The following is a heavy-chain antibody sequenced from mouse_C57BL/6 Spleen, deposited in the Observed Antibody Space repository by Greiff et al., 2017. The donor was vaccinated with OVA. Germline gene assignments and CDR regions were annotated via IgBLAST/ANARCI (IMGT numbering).Heavy chain of an antibody. Sequence: QVQVQQPGAELVRPGSSVKLSCKASGYTFTSYWMDWVKQRPGQGLEWIGNIYPSDSETHYNQKFKDKATLTVDKSSSTAYMQLSSLTSEDSAVYYCARKGYDYDWYFDVWGTGTTVTVSS. CDR3: ARKGYDYDWYFDV. V-gene: IGHV1-61*01. D-gene: IGHD2-4*01. CDR2: IYPSDSET. CDR1: GYTFTSYW. J-gene: IGHJ1*03.